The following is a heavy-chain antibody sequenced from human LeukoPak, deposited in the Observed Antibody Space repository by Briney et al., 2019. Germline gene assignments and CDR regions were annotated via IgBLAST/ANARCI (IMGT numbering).Heavy chain of an antibody. Sequence: GGSLRLSCAASGFTFSSYGMHWVRQAPGKGLEWVAVIWYDGSNKYYADSVKGRFTISRDNSKNTLYLQMNSLRAEDTAVYYCARVLDCGGDCYGYYYYGMDVWGQGTTVTVSS. V-gene: IGHV3-33*01. CDR3: ARVLDCGGDCYGYYYYGMDV. J-gene: IGHJ6*02. CDR2: IWYDGSNK. D-gene: IGHD2-21*02. CDR1: GFTFSSYG.